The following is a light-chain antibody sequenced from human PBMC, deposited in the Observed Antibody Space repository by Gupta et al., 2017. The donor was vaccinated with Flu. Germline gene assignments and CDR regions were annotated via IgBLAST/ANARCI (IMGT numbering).Light chain of an antibody. V-gene: IGKV1-27*01. Sequence: GDRVTITCRASQGINSYLAWYQQKPGKVPELLIYGASTLQSGVPSRVSGSGSGTDFTLTISSLQPEDVATYYCQKYDSAPRTFGPGTKVEIK. J-gene: IGKJ3*01. CDR1: QGINSY. CDR2: GAS. CDR3: QKYDSAPRT.